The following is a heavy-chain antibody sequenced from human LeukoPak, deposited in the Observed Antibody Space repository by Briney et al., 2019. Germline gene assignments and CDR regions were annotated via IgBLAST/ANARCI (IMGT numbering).Heavy chain of an antibody. J-gene: IGHJ4*02. D-gene: IGHD5-12*01. V-gene: IGHV5-51*01. CDR3: ARQGGYAIFDY. CDR2: IYPGDSDT. CDR1: GYSFISYW. Sequence: GESLQISCKGSGYSFISYWIGWVRHMPGEGLEWMGIIYPGDSDTRYSPSFQGQVTISADKSISTAYLQWSSLKASDTAMYYCARQGGYAIFDYWGQGTLVTVSS.